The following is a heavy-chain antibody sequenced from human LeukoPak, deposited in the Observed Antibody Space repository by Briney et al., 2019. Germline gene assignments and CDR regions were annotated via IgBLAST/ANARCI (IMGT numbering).Heavy chain of an antibody. CDR3: ARVTIGNPPPVTMVRGVIID. Sequence: SETLSLTCAVYRGSFSGYYWSWIRQPPGKGLEWIGEINHSGSTNYNPSLKSRVTISVDTSKNQFSLKLGSVTAADTAVYYCARVTIGNPPPVTMVRGVIIDWGQGTLVTVSS. J-gene: IGHJ4*02. D-gene: IGHD3-10*01. V-gene: IGHV4-34*01. CDR2: INHSGST. CDR1: RGSFSGYY.